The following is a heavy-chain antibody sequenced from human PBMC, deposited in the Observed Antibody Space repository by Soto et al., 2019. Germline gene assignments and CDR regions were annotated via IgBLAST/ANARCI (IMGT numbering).Heavy chain of an antibody. CDR1: GGSISSFFYY. CDR3: ARDKITGLFDY. V-gene: IGHV4-31*03. CDR2: IYYSGST. Sequence: SETLXLTCTVSGGSISSFFYYWSWIRQHPGKGLEWIGYIYYSGSTYYNPSLKSRVTISVDTSKNQFSLKLSSVTAADTAVYYCARDKITGLFDYWGQGTLVTVSS. D-gene: IGHD2-8*02. J-gene: IGHJ4*02.